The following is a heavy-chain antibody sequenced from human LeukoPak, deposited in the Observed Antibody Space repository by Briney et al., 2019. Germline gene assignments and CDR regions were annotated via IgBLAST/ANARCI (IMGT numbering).Heavy chain of an antibody. J-gene: IGHJ4*02. Sequence: GSSLRLSCAASGFTFSGFAMHWVRQAPGKGLEWVAFLSSDESNKNYADSMKGRFTISRDISKNTLYLQVSSLTPKDTPVYYCAKRGTLGPFSIESWGQGTLVTVSS. CDR1: GFTFSGFA. CDR2: LSSDESNK. D-gene: IGHD7-27*01. V-gene: IGHV3-30*18. CDR3: AKRGTLGPFSIES.